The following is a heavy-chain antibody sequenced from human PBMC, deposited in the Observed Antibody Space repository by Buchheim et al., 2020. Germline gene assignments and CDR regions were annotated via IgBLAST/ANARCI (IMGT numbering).Heavy chain of an antibody. V-gene: IGHV3-7*01. CDR2: IKQDGSEK. Sequence: EVQLVESGGGLVQPGGSLRLSCAASGFTFSSNWMSWVRQAPGKGLEWVANIKQDGSEKYYVDSVKGRFTISRDNAKNSLYLQMNSLRAEDTAVYYCARMGIAAAGIDYWGQGTL. CDR1: GFTFSSNW. J-gene: IGHJ4*02. D-gene: IGHD6-13*01. CDR3: ARMGIAAAGIDY.